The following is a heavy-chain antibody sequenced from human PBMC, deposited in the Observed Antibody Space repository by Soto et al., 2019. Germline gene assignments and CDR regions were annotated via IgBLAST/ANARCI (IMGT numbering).Heavy chain of an antibody. Sequence: PGGSLRLSCAASGFTFSSYAMHWVRQAPGKGLEWVAVISYDGSNKYYADSVKGRFTISRDNSKNTLYLQMNSLRAEDTAVYYCARERSRITIFGVVIRYYYYYGMDVWGQGTTVTVSS. D-gene: IGHD3-3*01. CDR1: GFTFSSYA. CDR3: ARERSRITIFGVVIRYYYYYGMDV. J-gene: IGHJ6*02. V-gene: IGHV3-30-3*01. CDR2: ISYDGSNK.